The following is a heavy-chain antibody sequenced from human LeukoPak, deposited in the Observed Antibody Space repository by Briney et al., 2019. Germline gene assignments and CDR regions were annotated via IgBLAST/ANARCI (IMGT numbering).Heavy chain of an antibody. CDR2: ISSSSSYI. Sequence: GGSLRLSCAASGFTFSSYGMSWVRQAPGKGLEWVSSISSSSSYIYYADSVKGRFTISRDNAKNSLYLQMNSLRAEDTAVYYCARPPRGGDAFDIWGQGTMVTVSS. V-gene: IGHV3-21*01. J-gene: IGHJ3*02. CDR3: ARPPRGGDAFDI. D-gene: IGHD6-25*01. CDR1: GFTFSSYG.